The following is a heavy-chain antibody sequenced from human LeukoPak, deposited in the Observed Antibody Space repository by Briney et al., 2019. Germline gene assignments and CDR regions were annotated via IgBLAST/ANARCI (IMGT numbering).Heavy chain of an antibody. V-gene: IGHV4-61*02. D-gene: IGHD6-13*01. J-gene: IGHJ4*02. CDR2: IYTSGST. Sequence: SETLSLTCTVSGGSISSGSYYWSWIRQPAGKGLEWIGRIYTSGSTNYNPSLKSRVSISVDTSKNQFSLKLSSVTAADTAVYYCGYKYRSSSWPSPDYWGQGTLVTVSS. CDR1: GGSISSGSYY. CDR3: GYKYRSSSWPSPDY.